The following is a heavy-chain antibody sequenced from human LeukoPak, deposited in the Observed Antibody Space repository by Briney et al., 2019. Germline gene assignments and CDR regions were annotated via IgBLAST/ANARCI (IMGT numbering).Heavy chain of an antibody. V-gene: IGHV4-38-2*01. CDR3: ASRNVPTNWFDP. CDR1: GYSITSAYY. J-gene: IGHJ5*02. CDR2: IYHSGST. D-gene: IGHD5-12*01. Sequence: PSETLSLTCAVSGYSITSAYYWGWIRQPPGKGLGWIGIIYHSGSTYYNPSLKRRVTISVDTSKNHFFLKLSSVTAADTAGYYCASRNVPTNWFDPWGQGNLVTVSS.